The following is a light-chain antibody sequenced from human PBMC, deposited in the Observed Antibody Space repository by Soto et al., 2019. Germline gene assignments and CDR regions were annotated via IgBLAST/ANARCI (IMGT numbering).Light chain of an antibody. CDR2: AAS. CDR3: QQYNKWPPWT. V-gene: IGKV3-15*01. J-gene: IGKJ1*01. CDR1: QSLSVS. Sequence: EIVLTQSPGTLSLSPGDRATLSCRASQSLSVSYIAWYQQKPGQAPRLLIYAASIRASDFPARFSGSGSGTEFTLTISGLQSDDFAVYFCQQYNKWPPWTFGHGTKVEIK.